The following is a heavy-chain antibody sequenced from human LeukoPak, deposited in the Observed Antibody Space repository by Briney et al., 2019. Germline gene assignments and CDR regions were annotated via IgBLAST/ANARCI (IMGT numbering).Heavy chain of an antibody. D-gene: IGHD6-19*01. CDR3: ARERPLIAVAGTYFDY. CDR2: IYYSGST. V-gene: IGHV4-59*01. CDR1: GGSISSYY. J-gene: IGHJ4*02. Sequence: PSETLSFTCTVSGGSISSYYWSWIRQPPGKGLEWIGYIYYSGSTNYNPSLKSRVTISVDTSKNQFSLKLSSVTAADTAVYYCARERPLIAVAGTYFDYWGQGTLVTVSS.